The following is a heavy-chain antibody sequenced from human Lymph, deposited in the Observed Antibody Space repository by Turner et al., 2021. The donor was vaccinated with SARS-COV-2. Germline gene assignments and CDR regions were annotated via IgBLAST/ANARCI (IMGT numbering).Heavy chain of an antibody. CDR1: GFTFSNYA. D-gene: IGHD3-16*01. CDR2: ISGSGART. J-gene: IGHJ4*02. V-gene: IGHV3-23*01. Sequence: EVQLLESGGDLVQLGRSLRLSCAASGFTFSNYAMSWVRQAPGKGLEWVSDISGSGARTYYADSVKGRFTISRDNSKNTLFLQMNSLRADDTAIYYCAKSPLGEDYFDYWGQGTLVTVSS. CDR3: AKSPLGEDYFDY.